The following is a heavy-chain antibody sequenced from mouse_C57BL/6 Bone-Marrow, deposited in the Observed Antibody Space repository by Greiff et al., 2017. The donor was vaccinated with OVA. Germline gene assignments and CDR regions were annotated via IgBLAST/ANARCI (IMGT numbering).Heavy chain of an antibody. CDR3: TRGRYYGSRRGMDY. J-gene: IGHJ4*01. CDR1: GYTFTDYE. D-gene: IGHD1-1*01. V-gene: IGHV1-15*01. Sequence: QVQLQQSGAELVRPGASVTLSCKASGYTFTDYEMHWVKQTPVHGLEWIGAIDPETGGTAYNQKFKGKAILTADKSSSTAYMELRSLTSEDSAVYYGTRGRYYGSRRGMDYWGQGTSVTVSS. CDR2: IDPETGGT.